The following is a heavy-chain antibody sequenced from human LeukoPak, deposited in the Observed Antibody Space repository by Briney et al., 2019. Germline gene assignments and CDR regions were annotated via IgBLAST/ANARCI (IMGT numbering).Heavy chain of an antibody. CDR1: GGSISSYY. J-gene: IGHJ6*03. Sequence: KSSETLSLTCDVSGGSISSYYWSWIRQPAGKGLEWIGRIYTSGSTNYNPSLKSRVTMSVDTSKNQFSLKLSSVTAADTAVYYCARDSPDTAMVVLPYYYYYYMDVWGKGTTVTVSS. CDR2: IYTSGST. D-gene: IGHD5-18*01. CDR3: ARDSPDTAMVVLPYYYYYYMDV. V-gene: IGHV4-4*07.